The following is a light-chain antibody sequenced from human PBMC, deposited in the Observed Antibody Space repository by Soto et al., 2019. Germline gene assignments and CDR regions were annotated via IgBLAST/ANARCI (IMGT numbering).Light chain of an antibody. Sequence: DIHMTQSPSSLSASVGDRVSITCRASQSISSYLNWYQQKPGKAHKLLIYAASSLQSGVPSRFSGSGSGTDFTLTISSLQPEDFATYYCQQSYSTPRTFGQGSKVDVK. J-gene: IGKJ1*01. CDR2: AAS. CDR3: QQSYSTPRT. V-gene: IGKV1-39*01. CDR1: QSISSY.